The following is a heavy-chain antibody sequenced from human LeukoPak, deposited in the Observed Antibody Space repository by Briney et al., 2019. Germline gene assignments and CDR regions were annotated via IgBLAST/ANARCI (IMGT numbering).Heavy chain of an antibody. CDR3: ARVRPGSNYVDFDY. Sequence: GGSLRLSCAASGFTFSSYSMNWVRQAPGKGLEWVPSISSSSSYIYYADSVKGRFTISRDNAKNSLYLQMNSLRAEDTAVYYCARVRPGSNYVDFDYWGQGTLVTVSS. CDR2: ISSSSSYI. D-gene: IGHD4-11*01. CDR1: GFTFSSYS. V-gene: IGHV3-21*01. J-gene: IGHJ4*02.